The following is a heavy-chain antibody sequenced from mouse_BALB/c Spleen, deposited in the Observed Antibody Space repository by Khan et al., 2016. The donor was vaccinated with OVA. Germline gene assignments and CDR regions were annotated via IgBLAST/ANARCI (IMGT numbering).Heavy chain of an antibody. CDR2: ISSGSATI. Sequence: EVELVESGGGLVQPGGSRKLSCAASGFTFSNFGMHWVRQAPEKGLEWVAYISSGSATIYYADTVKGRFTISRDNPKNTLFLQMTSRRSEDTAIYYCARSLITTWYFDVWGAGTTVTVSS. J-gene: IGHJ1*01. D-gene: IGHD2-4*01. CDR1: GFTFSNFG. V-gene: IGHV5-17*02. CDR3: ARSLITTWYFDV.